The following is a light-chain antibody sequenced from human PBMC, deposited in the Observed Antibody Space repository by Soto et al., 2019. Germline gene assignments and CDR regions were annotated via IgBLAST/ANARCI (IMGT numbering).Light chain of an antibody. CDR2: DVS. J-gene: IGLJ2*01. CDR3: SSYTSSSTPVV. Sequence: QSALTQPASVSGSPGQSITISCTGTSSDVGGYNYVSWYQQHPGKAPKLMIYDVSTRPSGVSNRFSGSKSGNTASLTISGLQAEDEADYYCSSYTSSSTPVVFGGGTMVTVL. CDR1: SSDVGGYNY. V-gene: IGLV2-14*01.